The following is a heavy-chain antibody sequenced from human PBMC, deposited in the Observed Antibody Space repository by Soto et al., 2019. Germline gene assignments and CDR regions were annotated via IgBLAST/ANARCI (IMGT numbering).Heavy chain of an antibody. D-gene: IGHD1-7*01. J-gene: IGHJ3*02. CDR1: GFTFSSYA. Sequence: VQLLESGGGLVQPGGSLRLSCAASGFTFSSYAMNWVRQAPGKGLEWVSAISGSGGSTYYADSVKGRFTISRDSSNNTLYLLMNSLRAEDTAVYYCAKGNSWSPALVLDIWGQGTMVTVSS. CDR2: ISGSGGST. V-gene: IGHV3-23*01. CDR3: AKGNSWSPALVLDI.